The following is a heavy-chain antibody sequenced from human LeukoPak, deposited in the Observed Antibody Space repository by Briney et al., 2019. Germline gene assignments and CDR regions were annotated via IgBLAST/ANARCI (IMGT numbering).Heavy chain of an antibody. J-gene: IGHJ4*02. Sequence: GGSLRLSCAVSGFTFSSYAMHWVRQPPGKGLEWVALISYDGSDKIYTDSVKGRFTISRDNSESTLYLQMDSLRGDDAAVYYCAKAVGRISWSFDYWGQGALVTVSS. V-gene: IGHV3-30*04. CDR3: AKAVGRISWSFDY. D-gene: IGHD6-13*01. CDR2: ISYDGSDK. CDR1: GFTFSSYA.